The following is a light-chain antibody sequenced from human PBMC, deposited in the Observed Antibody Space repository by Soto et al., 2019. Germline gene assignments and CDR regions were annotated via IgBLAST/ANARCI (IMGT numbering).Light chain of an antibody. V-gene: IGKV3-11*01. J-gene: IGKJ5*01. CDR3: QQRSNWPPIT. CDR1: QGISSY. Sequence: ETVLTQSPATLSLSPWERATLSCMASQGISSYLAWYQQKPGQAPRLLIYDASNRATGIPARFSGSGSGTDFTLTISSLEPEDFAVYYCQQRSNWPPITFGQGTRLEI. CDR2: DAS.